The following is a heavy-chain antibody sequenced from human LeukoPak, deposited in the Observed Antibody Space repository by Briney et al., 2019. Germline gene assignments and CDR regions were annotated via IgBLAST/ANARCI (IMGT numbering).Heavy chain of an antibody. CDR3: AREERNYYGSGSYAFDY. J-gene: IGHJ4*02. Sequence: AASVKVSCKASGYTFTGYYMHWVRQAPGQGLEGMGWINPNSGGTNYAQKFQGRVTMTRDTSISTAYMELSRLRSDDTAVYYCAREERNYYGSGSYAFDYWGQGTLVTVSS. CDR1: GYTFTGYY. CDR2: INPNSGGT. V-gene: IGHV1-2*02. D-gene: IGHD3-10*01.